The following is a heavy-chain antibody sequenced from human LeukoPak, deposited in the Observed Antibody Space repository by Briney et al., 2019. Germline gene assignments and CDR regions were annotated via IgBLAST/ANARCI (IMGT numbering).Heavy chain of an antibody. V-gene: IGHV3-21*01. Sequence: PGGSLRLSCAASGFTFSSYSMNWVRQAPGKGLEWVSSISSSSSYIYYADSVRGRFTISRDNAKNSLYLQMNSLRAEDTAVYSCARGADGVSSNSRGWFDPWGQGTLVTVSS. J-gene: IGHJ5*02. D-gene: IGHD2-15*01. CDR2: ISSSSSYI. CDR1: GFTFSSYS. CDR3: ARGADGVSSNSRGWFDP.